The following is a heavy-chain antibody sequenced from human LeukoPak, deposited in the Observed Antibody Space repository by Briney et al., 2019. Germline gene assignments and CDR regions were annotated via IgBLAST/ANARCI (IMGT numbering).Heavy chain of an antibody. CDR2: IYHSGST. V-gene: IGHV4-4*02. D-gene: IGHD2-15*01. J-gene: IGHJ5*02. CDR3: ARVALCSGGSCGNWFDP. Sequence: SSETLSLTCAVSGGSISSNNWWSWVRQPPGKGLEWFGEIYHSGSTNYNPSLKSRVTISVDKSKNQFSLKPSSVTAADTAVYYCARVALCSGGSCGNWFDPWGQGTLVTVSS. CDR1: GGSISSNNW.